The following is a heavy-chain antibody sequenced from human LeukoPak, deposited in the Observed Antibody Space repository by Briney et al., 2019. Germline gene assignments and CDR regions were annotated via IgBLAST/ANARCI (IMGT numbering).Heavy chain of an antibody. CDR3: ALYDFWSGYLGY. V-gene: IGHV3-66*02. CDR2: IYSGGST. Sequence: GGSLRLSCAASGFTVSSNYMSWVRQAPGKGLEWVSVIYSGGSTYYADSVKGRFTISRDNSKNTLYLQMNNLRAEDTAVYYCALYDFWSGYLGYWGQGTLVTVSS. J-gene: IGHJ4*02. D-gene: IGHD3-3*01. CDR1: GFTVSSNY.